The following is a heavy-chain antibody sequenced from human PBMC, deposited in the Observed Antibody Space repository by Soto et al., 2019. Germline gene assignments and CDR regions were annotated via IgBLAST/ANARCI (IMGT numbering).Heavy chain of an antibody. V-gene: IGHV3-11*01. CDR1: GVSFSDTY. CDR2: ISTTGSTI. D-gene: IGHD2-8*02. Sequence: QVQLVQSGGGLVKPGGSLRLSCAVSGVSFSDTYMTWIRQVPGKGLEWISYISTTGSTIYYADSVKGRFTISRDNAKNSLSLQMTSLRAEDTAVYYCAKVLLVVGVTWEYYFDSWGQGTVVSVS. CDR3: AKVLLVVGVTWEYYFDS. J-gene: IGHJ4*02.